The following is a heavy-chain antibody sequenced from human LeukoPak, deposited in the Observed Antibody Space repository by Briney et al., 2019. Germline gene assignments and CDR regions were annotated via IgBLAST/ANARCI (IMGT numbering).Heavy chain of an antibody. V-gene: IGHV3-23*01. CDR2: ISGSGGST. D-gene: IGHD3-9*01. CDR3: AKGGSVVFDWLLLNFDY. CDR1: GFTFSNYW. Sequence: GGSLRLSCAASGFTFSNYWMSWVRQAPGKGLEWVSAISGSGGSTYYADSVKGRFTISRDNSKNTLYLQMNSLRAEDTAVYYCAKGGSVVFDWLLLNFDYWGQGTLVTVSS. J-gene: IGHJ4*02.